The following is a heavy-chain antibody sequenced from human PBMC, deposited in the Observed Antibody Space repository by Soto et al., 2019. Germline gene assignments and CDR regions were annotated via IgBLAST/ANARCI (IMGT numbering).Heavy chain of an antibody. CDR1: GGSISSYY. Sequence: PSETLSLTCTVSGGSISSYYWSWIRQPPGKGLEWIGYIYYSGSTNYNPSLKSRVTISVDTSKNQFSLKLSSVTAADTAVYYCARVRGTTIDYWGQGTLVTVSS. D-gene: IGHD1-26*01. CDR2: IYYSGST. V-gene: IGHV4-59*01. J-gene: IGHJ4*02. CDR3: ARVRGTTIDY.